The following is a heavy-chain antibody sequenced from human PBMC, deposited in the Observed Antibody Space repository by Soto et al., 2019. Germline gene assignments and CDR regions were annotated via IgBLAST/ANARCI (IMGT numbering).Heavy chain of an antibody. D-gene: IGHD4-17*01. Sequence: QITLKESGPTLVKPTQTLTLTCTFSGFSLSTSGVGVGWIRQPPGKALEWLAIIYWDDDKRYSPSLKSRLTSHKDNTKHHVVLTMTNMDPVHTATYYCAHPLPSTVTTDSWGQGTLVTVSS. CDR2: IYWDDDK. CDR1: GFSLSTSGVG. V-gene: IGHV2-5*02. CDR3: AHPLPSTVTTDS. J-gene: IGHJ4*02.